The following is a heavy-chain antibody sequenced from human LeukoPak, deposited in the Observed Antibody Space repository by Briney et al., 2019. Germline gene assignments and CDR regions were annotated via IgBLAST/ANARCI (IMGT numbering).Heavy chain of an antibody. CDR2: IRGTGDRT. D-gene: IGHD6-19*01. V-gene: IGHV3-23*01. J-gene: IGHJ4*02. Sequence: PGGSLRLSCAASRFTFSSYAMSWVRQAPGRGLEWVATIRGTGDRTYYADSVKGRFTISRDNSMDTLFLQMNSLKGEDTAVYYCAKDPVVYHGGSGWHYFDYWGQGTLVTVSS. CDR3: AKDPVVYHGGSGWHYFDY. CDR1: RFTFSSYA.